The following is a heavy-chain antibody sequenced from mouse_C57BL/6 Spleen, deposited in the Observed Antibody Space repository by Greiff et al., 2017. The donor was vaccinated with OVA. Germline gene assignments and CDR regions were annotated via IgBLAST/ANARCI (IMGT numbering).Heavy chain of an antibody. V-gene: IGHV14-4*01. Sequence: EVKLQESGAELVRPGASVKLSCTASGFNIKDDYMHWVKQRPEQGLEWIGWIDPENGDTEYASKFQGKATITADTSSNTAYLQLSSLTSEDTAVYYCTRGQLRLPFAYWGQGTLVTVSA. CDR3: TRGQLRLPFAY. D-gene: IGHD3-2*02. CDR2: IDPENGDT. J-gene: IGHJ3*01. CDR1: GFNIKDDY.